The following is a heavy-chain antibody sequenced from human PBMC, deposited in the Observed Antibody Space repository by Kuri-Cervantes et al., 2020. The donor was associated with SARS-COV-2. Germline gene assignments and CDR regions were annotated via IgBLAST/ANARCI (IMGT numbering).Heavy chain of an antibody. J-gene: IGHJ5*02. V-gene: IGHV4-39*01. CDR3: ARPGIAVAASGWFDP. Sequence: SETLSLTCTVSGGSIRISSYYWGWIRQSPGKGLEWIGSISYSGSTYYNPSLKSRVTISVDTSKNQFSLKLSSVTAADTAVYYCARPGIAVAASGWFDPWGQGTLVTVSS. CDR1: GGSIRISSYY. CDR2: ISYSGST. D-gene: IGHD6-19*01.